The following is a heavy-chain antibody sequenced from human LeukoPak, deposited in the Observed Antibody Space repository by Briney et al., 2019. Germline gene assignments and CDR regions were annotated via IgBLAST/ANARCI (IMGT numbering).Heavy chain of an antibody. CDR2: ICSSGST. Sequence: SETLSLICSVSGVSMTGYCWSRIRQAPGKAPEWIAYICSSGSTNYNPSLNSRVTMSLDASKNQFSLKLTFVTAADTAVYYCATRPADGSWYGVFDFWSRGTLVTVSS. CDR1: GVSMTGYC. CDR3: ATRPADGSWYGVFDF. D-gene: IGHD3-10*01. J-gene: IGHJ4*01. V-gene: IGHV4-59*01.